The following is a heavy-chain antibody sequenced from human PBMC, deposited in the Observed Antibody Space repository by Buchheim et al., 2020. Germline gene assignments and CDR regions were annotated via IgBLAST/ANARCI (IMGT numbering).Heavy chain of an antibody. V-gene: IGHV1-46*01. Sequence: QVQLVQSGAEVKKPGASVKVSCKASGYTFTSYYVHWVRQAPGQGLEWMGIINPSGAGTSYSQKFQGRVTMTRDTSTSTVYMELSSLRSEDTAVYYCAKDRGAAAGTSPGYWGRGTL. CDR2: INPSGAGT. D-gene: IGHD6-13*01. J-gene: IGHJ4*02. CDR3: AKDRGAAAGTSPGY. CDR1: GYTFTSYY.